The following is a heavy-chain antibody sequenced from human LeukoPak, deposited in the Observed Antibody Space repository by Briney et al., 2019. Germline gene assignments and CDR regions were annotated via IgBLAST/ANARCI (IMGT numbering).Heavy chain of an antibody. CDR3: ARDLGGFFDWEYYYYGMDV. D-gene: IGHD3-9*01. V-gene: IGHV1-18*01. Sequence: PGESLKISCKGSGYSFTSYGISWVRQAPGQGLEWMGWISAYNGNTNYAQKLQGRVTMTTDTSTSTAYMELRSLRSDDTAVYYCARDLGGFFDWEYYYYGMDVWGQGTTVTVSS. J-gene: IGHJ6*02. CDR2: ISAYNGNT. CDR1: GYSFTSYG.